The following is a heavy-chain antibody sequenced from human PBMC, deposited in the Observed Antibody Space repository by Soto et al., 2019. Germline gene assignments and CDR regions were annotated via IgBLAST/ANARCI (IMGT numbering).Heavy chain of an antibody. CDR1: GDSITSYN. J-gene: IGHJ4*02. CDR3: ARYYYDSSGYYYFDY. V-gene: IGHV4-4*08. CDR2: VYSRGST. D-gene: IGHD3-22*01. Sequence: PSETLSLTCTVSGDSITSYNWNWLRQPPGKALEWIGYVYSRGSTNYNPSLKSRDTKSVDTSRNQFSTKPSSVTAADMAVYYFARYYYDSSGYYYFDYWGQGTLVTVSS.